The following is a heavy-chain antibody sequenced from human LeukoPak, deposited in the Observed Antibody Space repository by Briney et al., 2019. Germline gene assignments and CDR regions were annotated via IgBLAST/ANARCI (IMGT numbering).Heavy chain of an antibody. D-gene: IGHD2-2*02. CDR2: IDPNSCGT. J-gene: IGHJ4*02. V-gene: IGHV1-2*02. CDR3: APVPGPYTTSRFDY. Sequence: ASVKVSCKTSGYTFTGDYLHWVREAPGQGPEWMGRIDPNSCGTNYAQKFQGRVTVTRDTSTSTVYMELSGLRSDDTAVYSCAPVPGPYTTSRFDYWGQGTLVTVPS. CDR1: GYTFTGDY.